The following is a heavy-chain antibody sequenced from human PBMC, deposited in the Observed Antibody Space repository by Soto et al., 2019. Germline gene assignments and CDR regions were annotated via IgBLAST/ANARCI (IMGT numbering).Heavy chain of an antibody. CDR1: GYRLANNY. J-gene: IGHJ4*02. Sequence: ASVKVSCKASGYRLANNYMHWVRQAPGQGLEWMGIINPSGGAATYAQRFQGRVAMTSDTSTSTVYMELSSLTSDDTAVYYCARSGGFLEWLLNYLDYWGQGTLVTVSS. CDR3: ARSGGFLEWLLNYLDY. V-gene: IGHV1-46*03. CDR2: INPSGGAA. D-gene: IGHD3-3*01.